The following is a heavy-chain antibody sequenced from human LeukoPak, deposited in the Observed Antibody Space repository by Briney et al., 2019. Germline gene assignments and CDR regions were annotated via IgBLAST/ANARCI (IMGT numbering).Heavy chain of an antibody. D-gene: IGHD3-10*01. Sequence: SETLSLTCTVSGGSIGSSRYYWGWIRQPPGKVLEWIGSIYYSGSTYYNPSLKSRVTISVDTSKNQFSLKLSSVTAADTAVYYCAGGEDYYGSGSYYHFDYWGQGTLVTVSS. CDR3: AGGEDYYGSGSYYHFDY. V-gene: IGHV4-39*01. J-gene: IGHJ4*02. CDR2: IYYSGST. CDR1: GGSIGSSRYY.